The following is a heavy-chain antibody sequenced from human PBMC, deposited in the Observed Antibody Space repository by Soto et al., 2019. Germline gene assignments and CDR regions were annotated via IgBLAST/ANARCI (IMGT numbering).Heavy chain of an antibody. D-gene: IGHD1-1*01. J-gene: IGHJ4*02. CDR1: GGSISSYY. CDR3: AREGTPGYFDY. Sequence: PSETLSLTCTVSGGSISSYYWSWIRQPPGKGLEWIGYIYYSGSTNYNPSLKSRVTISVDTSKNQFSLKLSSVTAADTAVYYCAREGTPGYFDYWGQGTLVTVSS. CDR2: IYYSGST. V-gene: IGHV4-59*01.